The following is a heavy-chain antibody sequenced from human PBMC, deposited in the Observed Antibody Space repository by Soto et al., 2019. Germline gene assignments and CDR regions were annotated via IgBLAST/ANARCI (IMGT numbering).Heavy chain of an antibody. J-gene: IGHJ4*02. CDR1: GYTFTSYY. V-gene: IGHV1-46*03. Sequence: ASAKVSCKASGYTFTSYYMHWVRQAPGQGLEWMGIINPSGGSTSYAQKFQGRVTMTRDTSTSTVYMELSSLRSEDTAVYYCARDGTRGRAVAASTPDYWGQGTLVTVSS. CDR2: INPSGGST. CDR3: ARDGTRGRAVAASTPDY. D-gene: IGHD6-19*01.